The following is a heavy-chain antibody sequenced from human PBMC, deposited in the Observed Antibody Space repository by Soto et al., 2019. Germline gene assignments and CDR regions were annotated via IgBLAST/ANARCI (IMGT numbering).Heavy chain of an antibody. D-gene: IGHD3-9*01. CDR3: ASQYYDIVTGYQEVDY. CDR2: ISYDGSNK. J-gene: IGHJ4*02. V-gene: IGHV3-30*03. CDR1: GFTFSNYG. Sequence: QVNLVESGGGVVQPGRSLRLSCAASGFTFSNYGMHWVRQSPGKGLEWVALISYDGSNKYYADSVKGRFTISRDNSKNTLYLQMNRLRAEDTAVYYCASQYYDIVTGYQEVDYWGQGTLVTVSS.